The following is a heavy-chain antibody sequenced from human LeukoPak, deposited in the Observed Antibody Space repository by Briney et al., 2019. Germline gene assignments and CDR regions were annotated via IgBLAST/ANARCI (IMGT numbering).Heavy chain of an antibody. V-gene: IGHV3-53*01. J-gene: IGHJ4*02. CDR2: IYSGGST. D-gene: IGHD2-2*01. CDR3: ARGLGYCTSTTCLLPFDY. CDR1: GFTVSTYY. Sequence: EGSLRLSCAASGFTVSTYYMTWVRQAPGKGLECVSVIYSGGSTYYADSVKGRFTVSRDNSKNTLYLQMNSLRAEDTAMYYCARGLGYCTSTTCLLPFDYWGQGTLVTVSS.